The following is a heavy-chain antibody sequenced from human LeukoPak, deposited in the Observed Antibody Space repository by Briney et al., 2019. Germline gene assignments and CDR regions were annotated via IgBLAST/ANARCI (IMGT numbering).Heavy chain of an antibody. CDR2: IRYDGSNK. D-gene: IGHD6-13*01. Sequence: TGGSLRLSCAASGFTFSSYGMSWVRQAPGKGLEWVAFIRYDGSNKYYTDSVKGRFTISRDNSKNTLYLQMNSLRAEDTAVYFCARVGALSSSWLLYWGQGTLVTVSS. CDR1: GFTFSSYG. V-gene: IGHV3-30*02. CDR3: ARVGALSSSWLLY. J-gene: IGHJ4*02.